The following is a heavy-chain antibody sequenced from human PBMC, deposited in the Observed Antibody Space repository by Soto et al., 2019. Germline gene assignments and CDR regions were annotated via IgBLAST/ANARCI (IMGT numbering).Heavy chain of an antibody. J-gene: IGHJ6*02. CDR3: VRGFKNYYAMDV. Sequence: EVQLVESGGGLVQPGGSLRLSCAASGFTFNTYWMHWVRQAPGRGLVWVSRLNSDGSSKYYGDSMKGRFTISRDNADNPGYLQMNRLRGEDTAGYFCVRGFKNYYAMDVWGQGTTVTVSS. CDR1: GFTFNTYW. CDR2: LNSDGSSK. V-gene: IGHV3-74*01.